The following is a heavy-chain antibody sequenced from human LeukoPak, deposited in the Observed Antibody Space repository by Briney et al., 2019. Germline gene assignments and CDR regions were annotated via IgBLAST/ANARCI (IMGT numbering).Heavy chain of an antibody. D-gene: IGHD3-10*01. Sequence: SETLSLTCAVYGGSFSGYYWSWIRQPPGKGLEWIGEINHSGSTNYNTSLKSRVSISVDTSRNQFSLKLSSVTAADTAVYYCARYWYGSGSYWNHPIFDYWGQGSLVTVSS. CDR1: GGSFSGYY. CDR3: ARYWYGSGSYWNHPIFDY. CDR2: INHSGST. J-gene: IGHJ4*02. V-gene: IGHV4-34*01.